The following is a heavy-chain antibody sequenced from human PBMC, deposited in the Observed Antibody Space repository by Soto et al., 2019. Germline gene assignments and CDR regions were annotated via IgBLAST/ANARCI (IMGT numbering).Heavy chain of an antibody. CDR3: ARGKGHYDILTGYYHTWFDP. Sequence: SETLSLTCTVSGGSISSSSYSWSWIRQPPGKGLEWIGYIYHSGSTYYNPSLKSRVTISVDRSKNQFSLKLSSVTAADTAVYYCARGKGHYDILTGYYHTWFDPWGQGTLVTVSS. CDR2: IYHSGST. V-gene: IGHV4-30-2*01. D-gene: IGHD3-9*01. J-gene: IGHJ5*02. CDR1: GGSISSSSYS.